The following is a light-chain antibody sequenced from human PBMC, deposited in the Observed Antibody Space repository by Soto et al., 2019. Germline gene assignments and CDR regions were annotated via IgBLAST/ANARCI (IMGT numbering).Light chain of an antibody. CDR2: DAS. CDR3: QQYERYNPS. Sequence: EVELTQSPAILSLSPGETATLSCRASQSVDKFLAWYQQRPGQPPRLLIFDASNRATGVPVRFSGSGSGTVFTLTIGSLEPEDSATYYCQQYERYNPSFGGGTKLEI. CDR1: QSVDKF. J-gene: IGKJ4*01. V-gene: IGKV3-11*01.